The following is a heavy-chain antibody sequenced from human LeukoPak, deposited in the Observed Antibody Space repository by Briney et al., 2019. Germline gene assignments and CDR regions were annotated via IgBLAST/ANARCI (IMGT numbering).Heavy chain of an antibody. D-gene: IGHD3-22*01. J-gene: IGHJ4*02. CDR1: GGSVSSGAYY. CDR2: ISYSGST. Sequence: SQTLSLTCTASGGSVSSGAYYWSWIRQHPGKGLEWIGYISYSGSTYYNPSLKSRLTISVDTSKNQFSLKLNSVTAADTAVYYCAGCYDSSGYFDYWGQGTLVTVSS. V-gene: IGHV4-31*03. CDR3: AGCYDSSGYFDY.